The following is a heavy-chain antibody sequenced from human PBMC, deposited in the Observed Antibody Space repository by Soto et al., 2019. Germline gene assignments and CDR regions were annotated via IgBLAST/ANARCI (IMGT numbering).Heavy chain of an antibody. Sequence: SETLSLTCTISGGSVSVYYWSWIRQSTGQGLEWIGYIYASGSPYYNPSLRSRVTISADTSKNQISLKLTSPTAADTAVYYCARGVGSSPPQYWGRGTLVTASS. CDR3: ARGVGSSPPQY. CDR2: IYASGSP. D-gene: IGHD1-26*01. J-gene: IGHJ4*02. CDR1: GGSVSVYY. V-gene: IGHV4-59*02.